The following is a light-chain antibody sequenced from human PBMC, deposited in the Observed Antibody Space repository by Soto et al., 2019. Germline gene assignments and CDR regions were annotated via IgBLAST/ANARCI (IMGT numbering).Light chain of an antibody. Sequence: DVVMTQSPLSLPVTLGQPASISCRSSQSLVYSDGNAYLNWFNQRPGQSPRRLIYKASYRHSGVPDRFRGSGSRTDFTLKISGLGADDVGVYYCLQRTHWPPYPFVQRTKLEIK. V-gene: IGKV2-30*01. CDR1: QSLVYSDGNAY. CDR2: KAS. CDR3: LQRTHWPPYP. J-gene: IGKJ2*01.